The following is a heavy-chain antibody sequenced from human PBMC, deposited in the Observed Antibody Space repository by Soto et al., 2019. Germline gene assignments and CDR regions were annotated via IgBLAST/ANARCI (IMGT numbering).Heavy chain of an antibody. J-gene: IGHJ4*02. CDR1: GFSFSIYS. CDR3: GRSTAVAVFGTNYFDY. V-gene: IGHV3-48*04. Sequence: GGSLRLSCAASGFSFSIYSMNWVRQSPGKGLEWVSYISSSSSAKNYADSVKGRFTISRDNAKNSLYLQMNSLRAEDTAVYYCGRSTAVAVFGTNYFDYWGQGTLVTVSS. CDR2: ISSSSSAK. D-gene: IGHD6-19*01.